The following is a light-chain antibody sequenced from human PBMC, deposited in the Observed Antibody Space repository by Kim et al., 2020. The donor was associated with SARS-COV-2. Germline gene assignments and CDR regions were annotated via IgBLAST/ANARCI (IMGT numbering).Light chain of an antibody. CDR3: QQYNNWPYS. J-gene: IGKJ2*03. CDR2: GAS. Sequence: EIVMTQSPATLSVSPGERATLSCRASQSVSSNLAWYQQKPGQAPRLLIYGASTRATGIPARFSGSGSGTEFTLTISSLQSEDFAVYYCQQYNNWPYSFGQGTKRE. CDR1: QSVSSN. V-gene: IGKV3-15*01.